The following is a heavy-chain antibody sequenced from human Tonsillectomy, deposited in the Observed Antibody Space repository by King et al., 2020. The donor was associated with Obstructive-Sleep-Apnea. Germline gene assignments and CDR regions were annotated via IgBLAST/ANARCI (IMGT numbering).Heavy chain of an antibody. CDR1: GFTFGDYY. CDR3: ARYCTGGSCSYSYFGLDV. CDR2: ISSSSSFT. J-gene: IGHJ6*02. V-gene: IGHV3-11*06. D-gene: IGHD2-15*01. Sequence: VQLVESGGGLVKPGGSLRLSCAASGFTFGDYYMSWIRQAPGRGLEWISHISSSSSFTMYADSLKGRLTISRDSAKNSLYLQMNSLRAEDTGVYFCARYCTGGSCSYSYFGLDVWGQGTTVTVSS.